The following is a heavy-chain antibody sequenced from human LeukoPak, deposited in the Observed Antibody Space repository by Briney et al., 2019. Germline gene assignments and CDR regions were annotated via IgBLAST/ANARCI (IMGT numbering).Heavy chain of an antibody. D-gene: IGHD3-22*01. CDR1: GFTFGDYS. V-gene: IGHV3-21*01. CDR3: ARLRRNSDRSDFFYYYDH. CDR2: VNTVSSYI. Sequence: GGSLRLSCAASGFTFGDYSMNWVRQAPGKGLEWVASVNTVSSYIYYADSMRGRFTISRDNAKNSLFLQMNSLRAEDTAVYYCARLRRNSDRSDFFYYYDHWGQGTLVTVSS. J-gene: IGHJ4*02.